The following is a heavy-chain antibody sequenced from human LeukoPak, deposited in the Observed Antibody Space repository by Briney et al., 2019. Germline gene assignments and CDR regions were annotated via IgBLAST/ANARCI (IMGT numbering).Heavy chain of an antibody. J-gene: IGHJ4*02. Sequence: GGSLRLSCVASGFNFNNAWMSWVRQAPGKGLEWVGRIKNKGAGGTTDYAAPVKGRFTISRDDSKNTLYLQMNSLKTEDTAVYYCSTVRYCTTDVCYTPFDYWGQGTLVTVSS. CDR1: GFNFNNAW. V-gene: IGHV3-15*01. CDR2: IKNKGAGGTT. CDR3: STVRYCTTDVCYTPFDY. D-gene: IGHD2-8*01.